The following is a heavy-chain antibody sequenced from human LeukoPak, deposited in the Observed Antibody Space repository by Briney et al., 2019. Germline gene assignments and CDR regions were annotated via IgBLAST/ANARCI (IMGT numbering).Heavy chain of an antibody. J-gene: IGHJ4*02. CDR1: GGSISSSY. Sequence: YPSETLSLTCTVSGGSISSSYCSWIRRPPGKGLEWIGYIYHSESTNYDPSLKRRVTISVDTSKNQFSLKLSSVTAADTAVYYCARQAGGTSGPFDYWGQGTLVTVSS. D-gene: IGHD4-23*01. V-gene: IGHV4-59*08. CDR2: IYHSEST. CDR3: ARQAGGTSGPFDY.